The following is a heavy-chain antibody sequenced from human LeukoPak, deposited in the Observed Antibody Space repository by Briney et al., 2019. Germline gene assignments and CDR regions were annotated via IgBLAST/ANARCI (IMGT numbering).Heavy chain of an antibody. CDR2: IYYTGTT. D-gene: IGHD6-19*01. CDR1: GGSVRSYY. CDR3: AREVTGTSGSFDY. V-gene: IGHV4-59*02. J-gene: IGHJ4*02. Sequence: PSETLSLTCTVSGGSVRSYYWTWMRQPPGKELEWLGYIYYTGTTNYNPSLESRLTISVDTSKDHFSLKLSSVTAADTAVYYCAREVTGTSGSFDYWGQGALVTVSS.